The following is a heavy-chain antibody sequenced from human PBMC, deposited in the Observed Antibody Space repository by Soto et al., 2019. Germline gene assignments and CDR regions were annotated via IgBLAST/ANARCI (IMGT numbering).Heavy chain of an antibody. CDR2: IYYSGST. V-gene: IGHV4-31*03. D-gene: IGHD3-22*01. J-gene: IGHJ5*02. Sequence: SETLSLTCTVSGGSISSGGYYWSWIRQHPGKGLEWIGYIYYSGSTYYNPSLKSRVTISVDTSKNQFSLKLRSVTAADTAVYYCAISSGYADWFDPWGQGSLVTVSS. CDR1: GGSISSGGYY. CDR3: AISSGYADWFDP.